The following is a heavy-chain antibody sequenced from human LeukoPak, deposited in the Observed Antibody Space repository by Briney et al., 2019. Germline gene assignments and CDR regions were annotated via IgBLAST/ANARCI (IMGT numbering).Heavy chain of an antibody. CDR1: GYTFTSYY. D-gene: IGHD3-22*01. CDR3: ARDRANYDSSGPVDY. J-gene: IGHJ4*02. Sequence: AAVKVSCEASGYTFTSYYMHWVRQAPGQGLEWMGIINPSGGSTSYAQKFQGRVTMTRDTSTSTVYMELSSLRSEDTAVYYCARDRANYDSSGPVDYWGQGTLVTVSS. V-gene: IGHV1-46*01. CDR2: INPSGGST.